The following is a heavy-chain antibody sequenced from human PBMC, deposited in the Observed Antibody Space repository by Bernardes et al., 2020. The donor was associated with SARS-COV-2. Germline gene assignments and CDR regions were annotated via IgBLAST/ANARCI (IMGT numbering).Heavy chain of an antibody. CDR2: INPNTGGT. D-gene: IGHD2-15*01. J-gene: IGHJ6*02. CDR3: GRDIRGFCATHSCSQGHYGLDL. V-gene: IGHV1-2*02. Sequence: ASVKVSCKASVYTFTGHYVHWVRQAPGQGLEWMGWINPNTGGTNYAQKFQGRVTITRVTPISTAYMELSSLRSDDTAVYYCGRDIRGFCATHSCSQGHYGLDLWGQGTTVTVSS. CDR1: VYTFTGHY.